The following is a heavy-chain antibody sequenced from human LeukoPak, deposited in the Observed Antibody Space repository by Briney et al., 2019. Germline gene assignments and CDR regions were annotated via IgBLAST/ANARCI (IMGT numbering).Heavy chain of an antibody. CDR2: VYYSGTT. V-gene: IGHV4-59*08. J-gene: IGHJ3*02. CDR1: GVSISYYY. D-gene: IGHD3-10*01. Sequence: PSETLSLTCTVSGVSISYYYWSWIRQPPGKGLEWIGYVYYSGTTNYNPSLKSRVTISVDTSKNQFSLKLSSVTAADTAVYYCARQDYYGSGSYGTPDAFDIWGQGTMVTVSS. CDR3: ARQDYYGSGSYGTPDAFDI.